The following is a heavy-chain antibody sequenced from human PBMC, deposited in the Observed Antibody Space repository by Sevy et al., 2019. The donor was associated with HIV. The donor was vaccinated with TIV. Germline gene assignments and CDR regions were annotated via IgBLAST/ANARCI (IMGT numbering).Heavy chain of an antibody. CDR3: ARGSGVLVPRDYYYGMDV. V-gene: IGHV4-4*02. D-gene: IGHD3-22*01. Sequence: SETLSLTCAVSGGSISSSNWWSWVRQPPGKGLEWIGEIYHSGSTNYNPSLKGRVTISVDKSKNQFSLKLSSVTAADTAVYYCARGSGVLVPRDYYYGMDVWGQGTTVTVSS. CDR1: GGSISSSNW. J-gene: IGHJ6*02. CDR2: IYHSGST.